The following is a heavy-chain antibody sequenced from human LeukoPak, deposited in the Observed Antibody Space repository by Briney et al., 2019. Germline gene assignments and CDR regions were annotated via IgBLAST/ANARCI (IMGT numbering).Heavy chain of an antibody. J-gene: IGHJ3*01. D-gene: IGHD3-9*01. CDR3: ARVLLGMSAFDL. Sequence: PGGSLRLSCAASGFTFSSYWMHWVRQAPGKGLVWVSRINSDGSSTSYADSVKGRFTISRDKAKNTLYLQMNSLRADDTAVYSCARVLLGMSAFDLWGQGTMVSVSS. V-gene: IGHV3-74*01. CDR1: GFTFSSYW. CDR2: INSDGSST.